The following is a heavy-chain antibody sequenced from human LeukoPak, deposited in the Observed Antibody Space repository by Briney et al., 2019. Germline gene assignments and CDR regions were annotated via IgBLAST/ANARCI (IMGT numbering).Heavy chain of an antibody. CDR2: IYYPGST. D-gene: IGHD4-23*01. V-gene: IGHV4-59*01. J-gene: IGHJ3*02. Sequence: SETLSLTCTVSGGSISSYYWTWIRQPPGKGLEWIGYIYYPGSTNYNPSLKSRVTISLDTSKNQFSLKLSSATPADTAVYYCARRSVVTYDAFDIWGQGTMVTVSS. CDR3: ARRSVVTYDAFDI. CDR1: GGSISSYY.